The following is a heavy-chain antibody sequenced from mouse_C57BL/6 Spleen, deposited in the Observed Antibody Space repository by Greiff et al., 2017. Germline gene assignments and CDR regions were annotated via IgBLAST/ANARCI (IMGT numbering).Heavy chain of an antibody. CDR3: ATAYYSNYVSAWFAY. CDR1: GYTFTSYW. CDR2: IDPNSGGT. Sequence: QVQLQQPGAELVKPGASVKLSCKASGYTFTSYWMHWVKQRPGRGLEWIGRIDPNSGGTKYNEKFKSKATLTVDKPSSTAYMQLSSLTSEDSAVYYCATAYYSNYVSAWFAYWGQGTLVTVSA. V-gene: IGHV1-72*01. D-gene: IGHD2-5*01. J-gene: IGHJ3*01.